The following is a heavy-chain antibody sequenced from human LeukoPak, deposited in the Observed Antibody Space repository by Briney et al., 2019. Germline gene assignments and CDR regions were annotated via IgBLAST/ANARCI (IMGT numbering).Heavy chain of an antibody. Sequence: SETLSLTCIVSGGSMRSDSSFWSWIRQPAGKGLEWIGRIYATGNTNYNPSLERRVTISVDTSKNQFSLELTSVTAADTAVYYCARELGSDYGGYSPWGQGTLVTVSS. D-gene: IGHD4-23*01. CDR2: IYATGNT. J-gene: IGHJ5*02. CDR1: GGSMRSDSSF. CDR3: ARELGSDYGGYSP. V-gene: IGHV4-61*02.